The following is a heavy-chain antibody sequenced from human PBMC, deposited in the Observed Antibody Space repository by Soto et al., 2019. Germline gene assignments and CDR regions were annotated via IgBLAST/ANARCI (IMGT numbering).Heavy chain of an antibody. J-gene: IGHJ6*02. CDR2: IIPSLGIA. V-gene: IGHV1-69*02. CDR1: GGTFSSYT. CDR3: ARGFGEIYYYYYYGMDV. Sequence: SVKVSCKASGGTFSSYTISWVRQAPGQGLEWMGRIIPSLGIANYAQKFQGRVTITADKSTSTAYMELSSLRSEDTAVYYCARGFGEIYYYYYYGMDVWGQGTTVTVSS. D-gene: IGHD3-10*01.